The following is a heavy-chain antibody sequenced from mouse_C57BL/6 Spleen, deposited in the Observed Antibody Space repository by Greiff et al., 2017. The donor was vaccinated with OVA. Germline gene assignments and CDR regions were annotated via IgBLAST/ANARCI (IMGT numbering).Heavy chain of an antibody. Sequence: EVKVVESGGGLVQPGGSLKLSCAASGFTFSDYYMYWVRQTPEKRLEWVAYISNGGGSTYYPDTVKGRFTISRDNAKNTLYLQMSRLKSEDTAMYYCARANWDRGDAMDYWGQGTSVTVSS. CDR3: ARANWDRGDAMDY. CDR1: GFTFSDYY. J-gene: IGHJ4*01. D-gene: IGHD4-1*01. CDR2: ISNGGGST. V-gene: IGHV5-12*01.